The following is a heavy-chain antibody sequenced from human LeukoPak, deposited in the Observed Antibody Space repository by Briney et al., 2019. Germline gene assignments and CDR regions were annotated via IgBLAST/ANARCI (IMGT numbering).Heavy chain of an antibody. D-gene: IGHD3-22*01. Sequence: SVKVSCKASGGTFSSYAISWVRQAPGQGLEWVGGIIPIFGTANYAQKFQGRVTITADESTSTAYMELSSLRSEDTAVYYCASTDYYDSSGYRGGVSGYWGQGTLVTVSS. V-gene: IGHV1-69*13. CDR1: GGTFSSYA. CDR3: ASTDYYDSSGYRGGVSGY. J-gene: IGHJ4*02. CDR2: IIPIFGTA.